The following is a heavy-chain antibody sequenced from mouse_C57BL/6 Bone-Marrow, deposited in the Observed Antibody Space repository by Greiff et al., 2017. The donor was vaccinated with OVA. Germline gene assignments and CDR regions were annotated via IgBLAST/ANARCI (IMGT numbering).Heavy chain of an antibody. Sequence: SGPELVKPGASVKISCKASGYSFTSYYIHWVKQRPGQGLEWIGWIYPGGGNTKYNEKFKGKATLTADTSSSTAYMQLSSLTSEDSAVYYCARRELTGTDWYFDVWGTGTTVTVSS. CDR1: GYSFTSYY. J-gene: IGHJ1*03. CDR2: IYPGGGNT. V-gene: IGHV1-66*01. CDR3: ARRELTGTDWYFDV. D-gene: IGHD4-1*01.